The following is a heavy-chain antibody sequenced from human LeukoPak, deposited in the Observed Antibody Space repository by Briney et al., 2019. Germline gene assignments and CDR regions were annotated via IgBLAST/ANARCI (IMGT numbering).Heavy chain of an antibody. J-gene: IGHJ4*02. V-gene: IGHV4-61*02. D-gene: IGHD1-20*01. Sequence: SETLSLTCTVSGGSISSGSYYWSWIRQPAGKGLEWIGRIYTSGSTNYNPSLKSRVTISVDTSKNQFSLKLSSVTAADTAVYYCARGHNWYSDYWGQGTLVTVSS. CDR2: IYTSGST. CDR1: GGSISSGSYY. CDR3: ARGHNWYSDY.